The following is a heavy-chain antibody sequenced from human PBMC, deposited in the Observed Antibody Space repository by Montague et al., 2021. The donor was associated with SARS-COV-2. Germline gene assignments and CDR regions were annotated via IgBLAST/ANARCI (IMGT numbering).Heavy chain of an antibody. Sequence: SETLSLTCAVSGGSITGFSWSWVRQPAGKGLEWIGRVTTSGTTNYSPSLRSRVTMSVDTSKNQFSLNLNSVTAADTAVCYCARFLRRVVPAATGHWEKNYYYYYMDVWGKGTTVTVSS. J-gene: IGHJ6*03. V-gene: IGHV4-4*07. CDR3: ARFLRRVVPAATGHWEKNYYYYYMDV. CDR2: VTTSGTT. CDR1: GGSITGFS. D-gene: IGHD2-2*01.